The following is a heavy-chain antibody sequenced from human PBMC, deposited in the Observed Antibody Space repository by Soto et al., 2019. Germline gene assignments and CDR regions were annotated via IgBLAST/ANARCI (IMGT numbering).Heavy chain of an antibody. D-gene: IGHD3-10*01. J-gene: IGHJ6*02. CDR1: GYSFTSYW. CDR2: IYPGDSDT. CDR3: ARHITMVRGAHYYYYGMDV. Sequence: GESLKISCKGSGYSFTSYWIGWVRQMPGKGLEWMGIIYPGDSDTRYSPSFQGQVTISADKSISTAYLQWSSLKASDTAMYYCARHITMVRGAHYYYYGMDVWGQGTTVTVSS. V-gene: IGHV5-51*01.